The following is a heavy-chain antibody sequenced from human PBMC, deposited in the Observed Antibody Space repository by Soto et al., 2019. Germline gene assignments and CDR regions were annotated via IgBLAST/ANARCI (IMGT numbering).Heavy chain of an antibody. V-gene: IGHV1-69*12. Sequence: QVQLVQSGAEVKKPGSSVKVSCKASGGTFSSYAISWVRQAPGQGLEWMGGIIPIFGTANYAQKFQGRVTITADESTSTAYMERSSLRSEDTAVYYCARDLRDSDGPHDTDYWGQGTLVTVSS. CDR1: GGTFSSYA. J-gene: IGHJ4*02. CDR3: ARDLRDSDGPHDTDY. D-gene: IGHD5-18*01. CDR2: IIPIFGTA.